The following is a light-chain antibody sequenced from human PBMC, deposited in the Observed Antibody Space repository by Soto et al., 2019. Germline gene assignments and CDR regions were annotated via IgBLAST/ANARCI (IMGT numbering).Light chain of an antibody. Sequence: TQSPATLSLSPGERATLSCRASQSVSSYLAWYQQKPGQAPRLLIYDASNRATGIPDRFSGSGSGTDFTLTISRLEPEDFAVYYCQQYGSSPRTFGQGTKVDIK. CDR3: QQYGSSPRT. V-gene: IGKV3-20*01. CDR1: QSVSSY. CDR2: DAS. J-gene: IGKJ1*01.